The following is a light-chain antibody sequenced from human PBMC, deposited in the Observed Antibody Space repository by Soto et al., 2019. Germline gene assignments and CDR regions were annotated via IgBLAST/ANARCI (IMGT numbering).Light chain of an antibody. CDR1: QSTANW. Sequence: IQMTQFPATLTASVGDRVTITCRASQSTANWLAWYQQKPGKAPKVVIYDASSLGSGVPSRFSGSGSGTEFTLTISSLQPDDSATYYCQQYTSFPYSFGQGTKVDIK. J-gene: IGKJ2*03. V-gene: IGKV1-5*01. CDR3: QQYTSFPYS. CDR2: DAS.